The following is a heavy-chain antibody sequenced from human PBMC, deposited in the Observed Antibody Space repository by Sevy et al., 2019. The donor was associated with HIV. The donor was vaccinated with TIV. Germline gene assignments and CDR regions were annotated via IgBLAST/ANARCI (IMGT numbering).Heavy chain of an antibody. CDR2: IDSGGST. V-gene: IGHV3-66*01. Sequence: GGSLRLSCEASGFTVSGNYMAWVRLAPGKGLEWVSLIDSGGSTYYADSVKGRFTISRDNAKNTLYLKMYPLRAEDTAVYFYARDRYYDTSGYYYYYYGMDVWGQGTTVTVSS. CDR3: ARDRYYDTSGYYYYYYGMDV. CDR1: GFTVSGNY. D-gene: IGHD3-22*01. J-gene: IGHJ6*02.